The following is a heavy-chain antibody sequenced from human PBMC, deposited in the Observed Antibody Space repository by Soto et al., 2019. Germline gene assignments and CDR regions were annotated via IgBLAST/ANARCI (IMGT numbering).Heavy chain of an antibody. V-gene: IGHV3-15*01. Sequence: GSLRLSCAASGFTFSNAWMSWVRQAPGKGLEWVGRIKSKTDGGTTDYAAPVKGRFTISRDDSKNTLYLQMNSLKTEDTAVYYCTTDPTMVRGVTIDYYYYGMDVWGQGTTVTVSS. J-gene: IGHJ6*02. CDR2: IKSKTDGGTT. CDR3: TTDPTMVRGVTIDYYYYGMDV. D-gene: IGHD3-10*01. CDR1: GFTFSNAW.